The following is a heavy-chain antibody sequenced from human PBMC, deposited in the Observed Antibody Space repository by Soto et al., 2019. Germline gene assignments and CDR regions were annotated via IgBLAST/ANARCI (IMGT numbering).Heavy chain of an antibody. CDR2: FDPEDGET. CDR3: AKGDSEQWLYFS. CDR1: GYTLTELS. V-gene: IGHV1-24*01. Sequence: ASVKVSCKVSGYTLTELSMHWVRQAPGKGLEWMGGFDPEDGETIYAQKFQGRVTMTEDTSTDTAYMELSSLRSEDTAVYYCAKGDSEQWLYFSWGQGTLVTVSS. D-gene: IGHD6-19*01. J-gene: IGHJ5*02.